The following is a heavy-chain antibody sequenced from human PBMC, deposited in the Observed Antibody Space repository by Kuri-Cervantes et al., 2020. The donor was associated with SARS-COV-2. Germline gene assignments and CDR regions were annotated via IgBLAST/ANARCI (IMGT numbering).Heavy chain of an antibody. CDR2: IDPSDSYI. D-gene: IGHD1-1*01. CDR3: ATQSTWNGPLSYGLDV. J-gene: IGHJ6*02. CDR1: GYSFPSYW. Sequence: GESLKISCKGSGYSFPSYWISWVRQKPGKGLEWMGRIDPSDSYIRYSPLFQGHVTISADESSSTAYLQCSSLKASDTAMYYCATQSTWNGPLSYGLDVWGQGTAVTVSS. V-gene: IGHV5-10-1*01.